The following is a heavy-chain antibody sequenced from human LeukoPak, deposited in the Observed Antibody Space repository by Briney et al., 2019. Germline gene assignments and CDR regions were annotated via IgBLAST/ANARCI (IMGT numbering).Heavy chain of an antibody. D-gene: IGHD3-10*01. CDR3: ARGPGSRGIFDY. J-gene: IGHJ4*02. Sequence: GGSLRLSCAASGFTFSTYAMSWVRQAPGKGLECVSFLYTGGDTYYADSVKGRFTISRDNSKNTLYLQMNGLRAEDTAVYYCARGPGSRGIFDYWGQGTLVTVSS. V-gene: IGHV3-53*01. CDR2: LYTGGDT. CDR1: GFTFSTYA.